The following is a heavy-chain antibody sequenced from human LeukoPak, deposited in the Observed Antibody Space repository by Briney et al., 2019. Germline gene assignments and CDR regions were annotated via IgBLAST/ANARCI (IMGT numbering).Heavy chain of an antibody. Sequence: GGSLRLSCAASGFTFSSYSMTWVRQAPGKGLQWVSSISRGSSYIYYADSVKGRFTISRDNAKNSLYLQMNSLTAEDTAVYYCARDRLSEHDYSNYGEGWFDPWGQGTLVTVSS. V-gene: IGHV3-21*01. CDR3: ARDRLSEHDYSNYGEGWFDP. J-gene: IGHJ5*02. CDR1: GFTFSSYS. CDR2: ISRGSSYI. D-gene: IGHD4-11*01.